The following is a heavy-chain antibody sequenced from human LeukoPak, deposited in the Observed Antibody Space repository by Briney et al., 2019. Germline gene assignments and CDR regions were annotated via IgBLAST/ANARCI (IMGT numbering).Heavy chain of an antibody. CDR1: GYSFTSYW. D-gene: IGHD3-3*01. Sequence: PGESLKISCKGSGYSFTSYWIGWVRQMPGKGLEWMGIIYPGDSDTRYSPSFQGQVTISAAKSISNAYLQWSSLKASDTAMYYCARRHYDFWSGGLRGYMDVWGKGTTVTVSS. J-gene: IGHJ6*03. V-gene: IGHV5-51*03. CDR3: ARRHYDFWSGGLRGYMDV. CDR2: IYPGDSDT.